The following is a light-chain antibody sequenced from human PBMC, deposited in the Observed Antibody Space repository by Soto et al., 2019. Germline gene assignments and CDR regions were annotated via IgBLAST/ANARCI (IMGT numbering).Light chain of an antibody. Sequence: EIVMTQSPATLSVSPGERATLSCRASQSVSSNLAWYQPKPGQAPRLLIYGASTRATGIPARFSGSASGTELTLTISSLQSEDFAVSYCQQSNNWPPWTCGQGTKVEIK. J-gene: IGKJ1*01. CDR2: GAS. V-gene: IGKV3-15*01. CDR1: QSVSSN. CDR3: QQSNNWPPWT.